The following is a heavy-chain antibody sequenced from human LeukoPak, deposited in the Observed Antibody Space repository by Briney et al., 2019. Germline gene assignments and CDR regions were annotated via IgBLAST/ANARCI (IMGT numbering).Heavy chain of an antibody. CDR3: AREIAEGTMVRGVIQDY. CDR1: GGSISSSNYY. Sequence: PSETLSLTCTVSGGSISSSNYYWGWIRQPPGKGLDWIGSMYYSGSIFYNPSLKSRVTISINTSKNQFSLKVSSVTAADTAVYYCAREIAEGTMVRGVIQDYWGQGTLVTVSS. J-gene: IGHJ4*02. D-gene: IGHD3-10*01. CDR2: MYYSGSI. V-gene: IGHV4-39*07.